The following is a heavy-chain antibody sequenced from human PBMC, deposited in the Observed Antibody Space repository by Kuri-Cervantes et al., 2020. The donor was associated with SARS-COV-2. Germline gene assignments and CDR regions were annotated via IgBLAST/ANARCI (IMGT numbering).Heavy chain of an antibody. D-gene: IGHD4-17*01. J-gene: IGHJ4*02. CDR1: GYAFTSYD. V-gene: IGHV1-18*01. Sequence: ASVKVSCRASGYAFTSYDISWVRQAPGQGLEWMGWISAYNGNTNYAQKLQGRVTMTTDTSTSTAYMELRSLRSDDTAVYYCARVATVTTLFDYWGQGTLVTVSS. CDR3: ARVATVTTLFDY. CDR2: ISAYNGNT.